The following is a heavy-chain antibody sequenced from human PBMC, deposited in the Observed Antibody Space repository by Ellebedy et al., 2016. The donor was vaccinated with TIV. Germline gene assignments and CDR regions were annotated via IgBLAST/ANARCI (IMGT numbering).Heavy chain of an antibody. CDR1: GVILSSYA. Sequence: AASVKVSCKASGVILSSYAISWARQAPGQGLEWMGGISAIFGTAYYPQEFQGRVTITADESTSTVYMELSSLRSEDTAVYYCARGTGYSYAPGEQEDFWGQGTLVTVSS. J-gene: IGHJ4*02. CDR3: ARGTGYSYAPGEQEDF. CDR2: ISAIFGTA. D-gene: IGHD5-18*01. V-gene: IGHV1-69*13.